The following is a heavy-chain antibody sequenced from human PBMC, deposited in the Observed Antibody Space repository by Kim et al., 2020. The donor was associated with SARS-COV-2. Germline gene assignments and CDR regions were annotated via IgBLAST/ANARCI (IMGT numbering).Heavy chain of an antibody. J-gene: IGHJ6*02. Sequence: GGSLRLSCVASGFTVSSHYMSWVRQAPGKGLEWVSVIYSGGRTYHADSVKGRFTIFRDDSKNTLDLQINSLRVEDTGVYYCTRDSYFYYGMDVWGQGTT. CDR1: GFTVSSHY. CDR2: IYSGGRT. CDR3: TRDSYFYYGMDV. D-gene: IGHD2-21*01. V-gene: IGHV3-66*01.